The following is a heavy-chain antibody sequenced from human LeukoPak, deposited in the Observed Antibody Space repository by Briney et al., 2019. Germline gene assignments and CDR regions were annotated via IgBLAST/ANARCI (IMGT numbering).Heavy chain of an antibody. V-gene: IGHV3-23*01. Sequence: PSETLSLACSVSGGSICSSRYYWGWVRQAPGKGLEWVSAISGSGGSTYYADSVKGRFTISRDNSKNTLYLQMNSLRDEDTAVYYCAKDRITMVRGALDWGQGTMVTVSS. CDR1: GGSICSSRYY. CDR2: ISGSGGST. J-gene: IGHJ3*01. D-gene: IGHD3-10*01. CDR3: AKDRITMVRGALD.